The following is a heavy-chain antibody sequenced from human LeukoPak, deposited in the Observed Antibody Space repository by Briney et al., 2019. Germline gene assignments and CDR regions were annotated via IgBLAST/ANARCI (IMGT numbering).Heavy chain of an antibody. V-gene: IGHV3-30*04. J-gene: IGHJ3*02. Sequence: GGSLRLSCAASGFTFSSYAMHWVRQAPGKGLEWVAVISYDGSNKYYADSVKGRFTISRDNSKNTLYLQMNSLSAEDTAIYYCAKDDATGTSSDAFDIWGQGTIVTVSS. CDR1: GFTFSSYA. CDR3: AKDDATGTSSDAFDI. CDR2: ISYDGSNK. D-gene: IGHD1-1*01.